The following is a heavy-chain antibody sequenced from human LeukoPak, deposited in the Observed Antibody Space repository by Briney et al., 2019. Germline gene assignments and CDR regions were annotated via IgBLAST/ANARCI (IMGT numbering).Heavy chain of an antibody. Sequence: GGSLRLSCAASGFTFSSYWMHWVRQAPGKGLEWVAVISYDGSNKYYADSVKGRFTISRDNSKNTLYLQMNSLRAEDTAVYYCAKLLGRYYDSSGPIQHWGQGTLVTVSS. CDR3: AKLLGRYYDSSGPIQH. V-gene: IGHV3-30*18. CDR2: ISYDGSNK. D-gene: IGHD3-22*01. CDR1: GFTFSSYW. J-gene: IGHJ1*01.